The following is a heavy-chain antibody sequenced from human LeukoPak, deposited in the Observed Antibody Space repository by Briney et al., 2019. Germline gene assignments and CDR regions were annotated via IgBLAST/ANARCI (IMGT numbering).Heavy chain of an antibody. CDR2: MNPNSGNT. Sequence: GASVKVSCKASGYTFTSYDINWVRQATGQGLEWMGWMNPNSGNTNYAQKLQGRVTMTTDTSTSTAYMELRSLRSDDTAVYYCARDFSGGYSYGYSEFDYWGQGTLVTVSS. CDR1: GYTFTSYD. D-gene: IGHD5-18*01. J-gene: IGHJ4*02. CDR3: ARDFSGGYSYGYSEFDY. V-gene: IGHV1-18*01.